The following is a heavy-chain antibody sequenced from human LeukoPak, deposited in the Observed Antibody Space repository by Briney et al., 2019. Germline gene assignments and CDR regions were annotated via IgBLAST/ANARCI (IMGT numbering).Heavy chain of an antibody. Sequence: PVGSLRLSCAASVFTFSSYWMSWVRQAPGKGLGWVANIKQDGSEKYYVDSVKGRFTISRDNAQNSLYLQMNNLRAEDTAVYYCARDSASSYYYDSSEGFDYWGQGTLVTVSS. V-gene: IGHV3-7*01. D-gene: IGHD3-22*01. CDR3: ARDSASSYYYDSSEGFDY. CDR1: VFTFSSYW. J-gene: IGHJ4*02. CDR2: IKQDGSEK.